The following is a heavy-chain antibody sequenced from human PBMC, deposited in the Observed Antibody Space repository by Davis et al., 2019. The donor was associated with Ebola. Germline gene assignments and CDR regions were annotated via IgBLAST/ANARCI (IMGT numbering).Heavy chain of an antibody. CDR3: ARVPVGYYYYGMDV. Sequence: GESLKISCAASGFTFSSYEMNWVRQAPGKGLEWVSYISSSGSTIYYADSVKGRFTISRGNAKNSLYLQMNSLRAEDTAVYYCARVPVGYYYYGMDVWGQGTTVTVSS. V-gene: IGHV3-48*03. CDR2: ISSSGSTI. D-gene: IGHD1-26*01. CDR1: GFTFSSYE. J-gene: IGHJ6*02.